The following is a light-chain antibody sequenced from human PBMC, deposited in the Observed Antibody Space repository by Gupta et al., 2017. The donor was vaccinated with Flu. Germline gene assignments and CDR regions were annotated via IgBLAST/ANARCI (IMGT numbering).Light chain of an antibody. CDR1: QDISDF. J-gene: IGKJ3*01. CDR3: QQYDEIPFT. CDR2: DAL. V-gene: IGKV1-33*01. Sequence: DIQMTQSPSSLSASVGDRVTITCQASQDISDFLNWYQQKPGKAPKLLIYDALNLEKGVPSRFSGSGSGTDFTFTISSLQPEDIATYYCQQYDEIPFTIGPGTRVDIK.